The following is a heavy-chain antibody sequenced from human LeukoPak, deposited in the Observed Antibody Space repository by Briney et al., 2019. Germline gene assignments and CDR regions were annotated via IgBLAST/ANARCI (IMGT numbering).Heavy chain of an antibody. J-gene: IGHJ4*02. CDR2: INHSGST. V-gene: IGHV4-34*01. D-gene: IGHD6-19*01. CDR1: GGSFSGYY. CDR3: ASYSSGWYGGDY. Sequence: SETLSLTCAVYGGSFSGYYWSWLRQPPGKGLEWIGEINHSGSTNYNPSLKSRVTISVDTSKTQFSLKLSSVTAADTAVYYCASYSSGWYGGDYWGQGTLVTVSS.